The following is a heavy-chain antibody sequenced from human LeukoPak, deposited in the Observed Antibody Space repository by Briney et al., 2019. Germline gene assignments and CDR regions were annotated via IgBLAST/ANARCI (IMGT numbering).Heavy chain of an antibody. V-gene: IGHV1-8*02. J-gene: IGHJ6*02. D-gene: IGHD2-2*02. Sequence: ASVKVSCKASGGTFSSYAISWVRQAPGQGLEWMGWINPNSGNTGYAQKFQGRVTMTRNTSISTAYMELSSLRSEDTAVYYCARGARYCSSTSCYTNYYYYGMDVWGQGTTVTVSS. CDR3: ARGARYCSSTSCYTNYYYYGMDV. CDR1: GGTFSSYA. CDR2: INPNSGNT.